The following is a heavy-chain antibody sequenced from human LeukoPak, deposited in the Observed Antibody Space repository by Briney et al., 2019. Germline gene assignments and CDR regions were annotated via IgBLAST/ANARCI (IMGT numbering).Heavy chain of an antibody. CDR3: ARVMAARREDLNWFDT. Sequence: RTSETLSLTCTVSGATISSSGSYWGWIRQPPGKGLEWIGSMYYSGNTYNPSLKSRVTISVDTSKNQFSLNLTSVNAADTAMYYCARVMAARREDLNWFDTWGQEPWSPSPQ. CDR1: GATISSSGSY. V-gene: IGHV4-39*07. J-gene: IGHJ5*01. D-gene: IGHD6-6*01. CDR2: MYYSGNT.